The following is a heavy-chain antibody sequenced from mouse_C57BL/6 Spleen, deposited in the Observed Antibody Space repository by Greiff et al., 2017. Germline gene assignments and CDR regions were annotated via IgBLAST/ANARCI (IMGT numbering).Heavy chain of an antibody. CDR1: GYTFTSYW. CDR2: INPSSGYT. V-gene: IGHV1-7*01. CDR3: ARDYGSSYPYY. D-gene: IGHD1-1*01. J-gene: IGHJ2*01. Sequence: VQLQQPGAELAKPGASVKLSCKASGYTFTSYWMHWVKQRPGQGLEWIGYINPSSGYTKYNQKFKDKATLTADKPSSTAYMQLSSLTYEDSAVYYCARDYGSSYPYYWGQGTTLTVSS.